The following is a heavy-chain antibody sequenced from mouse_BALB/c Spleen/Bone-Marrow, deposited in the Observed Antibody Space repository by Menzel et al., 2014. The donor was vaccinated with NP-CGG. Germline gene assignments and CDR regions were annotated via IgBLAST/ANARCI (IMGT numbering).Heavy chain of an antibody. D-gene: IGHD2-14*01. J-gene: IGHJ4*01. Sequence: VQLQQSGAELVRPGVSVKISCKGSGYTFTDYAIHWVKQRHAKSLEWIGLISSYYGDARYNQKFKGKATMTVDKSSSPAYMALATLTSEDSAIYYCARSGKVRNAMASWGQGTSVPVSS. CDR3: ARSGKVRNAMAS. CDR1: GYTFTDYA. CDR2: ISSYYGDA. V-gene: IGHV1S137*01.